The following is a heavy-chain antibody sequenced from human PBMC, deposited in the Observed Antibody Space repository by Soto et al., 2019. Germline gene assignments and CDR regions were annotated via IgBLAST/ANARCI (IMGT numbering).Heavy chain of an antibody. D-gene: IGHD6-13*01. Sequence: GGSLRLSCAASGFTFSNVWMNWVRQAPGKGLEWVAVISYDGSNKYYADSVKGRFTISRDNSKNTLHLQMNSLRAEDTAVYYCARAKQLAPYYYYYYGMDVWGQGTTVTVSS. V-gene: IGHV3-30-3*01. CDR1: GFTFSNVW. CDR3: ARAKQLAPYYYYYYGMDV. CDR2: ISYDGSNK. J-gene: IGHJ6*02.